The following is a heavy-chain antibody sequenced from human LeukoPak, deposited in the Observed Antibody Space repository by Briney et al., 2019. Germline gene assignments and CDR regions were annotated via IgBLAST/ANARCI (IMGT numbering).Heavy chain of an antibody. D-gene: IGHD3-9*01. CDR1: GFTFSSYA. Sequence: GGSLRLSCAASGFTFSSYAMSWVRQAPGKGLEWVSAIGGSGGSTYYADSVKGRFTISRDNSKNTLYLQMNSLRAEDTAVYYCAKGNTPLRYFDWLLSPFDYWGQGTLVTVSS. CDR3: AKGNTPLRYFDWLLSPFDY. V-gene: IGHV3-23*01. CDR2: IGGSGGST. J-gene: IGHJ4*02.